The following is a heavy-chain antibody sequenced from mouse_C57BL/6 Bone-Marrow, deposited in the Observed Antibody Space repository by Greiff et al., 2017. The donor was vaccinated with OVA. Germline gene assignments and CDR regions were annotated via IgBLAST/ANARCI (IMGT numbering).Heavy chain of an antibody. Sequence: EVKVEESGGGLVKPGGSLKLSCAASGFTFSSYTMSWVRQTPEKRLEWVATISGGGGNTYYPDSVKGRFTISRDNAKNTLYLQRSSRRSEDTALDYCARRGHDGYYFDYWGQGTTLTVSS. CDR2: ISGGGGNT. D-gene: IGHD2-3*01. J-gene: IGHJ2*01. V-gene: IGHV5-9*01. CDR3: ARRGHDGYYFDY. CDR1: GFTFSSYT.